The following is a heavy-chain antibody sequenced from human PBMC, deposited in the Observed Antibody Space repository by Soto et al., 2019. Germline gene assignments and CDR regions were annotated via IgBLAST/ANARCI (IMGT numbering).Heavy chain of an antibody. CDR2: IYYSGST. CDR1: AGSISGGDNY. V-gene: IGHV4-30-4*01. D-gene: IGHD2-15*01. CDR3: SRGGGSLPTSD. J-gene: IGHJ4*02. Sequence: TLSLTCTVSAGSISGGDNYWSLIRQPPGKGLEWIGYIYYSGSTYYNPSLKSRVTISVDTSKNQFSLKLSSVTAADTALYYCSRGGGSLPTSDWGQGTLVTVSS.